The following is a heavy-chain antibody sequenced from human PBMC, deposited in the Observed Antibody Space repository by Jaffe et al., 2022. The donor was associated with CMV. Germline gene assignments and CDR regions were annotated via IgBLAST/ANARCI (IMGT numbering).Heavy chain of an antibody. CDR1: GFTFSSYW. D-gene: IGHD3-16*01. Sequence: EVQLVESGGGLVQPGGSLRLSCAASGFTFSSYWMSWVRQAPGKGLEWVANIKQDGSEKYYVDSVKGRFTISRDNAKNSLYLQMNSLRAEDTAVYYCAREYYDYVWGRFQSWFDPWGQGTLVTVSS. V-gene: IGHV3-7*01. J-gene: IGHJ5*02. CDR3: AREYYDYVWGRFQSWFDP. CDR2: IKQDGSEK.